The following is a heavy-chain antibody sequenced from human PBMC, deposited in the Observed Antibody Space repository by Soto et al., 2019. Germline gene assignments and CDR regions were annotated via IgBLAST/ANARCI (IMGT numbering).Heavy chain of an antibody. Sequence: ASVKASCKASGYTFTSYAMHCVRQAPGQRLEWMGWINAGNGNTKYSQKFQGRVTITRDTSASTAYMELSSLRSEDTAVYYCARGIVNSWYVNYFDCWGRGTLVTVSS. D-gene: IGHD6-13*01. CDR1: GYTFTSYA. CDR2: INAGNGNT. J-gene: IGHJ4*02. V-gene: IGHV1-3*01. CDR3: ARGIVNSWYVNYFDC.